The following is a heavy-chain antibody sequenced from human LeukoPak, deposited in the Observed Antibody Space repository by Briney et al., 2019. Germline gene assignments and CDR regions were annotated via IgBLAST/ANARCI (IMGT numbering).Heavy chain of an antibody. CDR3: ARADSSGPHDY. CDR1: GGSISSYY. V-gene: IGHV4-59*01. D-gene: IGHD3-22*01. CDR2: IYYSGST. J-gene: IGHJ4*02. Sequence: PSETLSLTCTVSGGSISSYYWSWIRQPPGKGLEWIGYIYYSGSTNYNPSLKSRVTISVDTSKNQFSLKLSSVTAADTAVYYCARADSSGPHDYWGQGTLVTVSP.